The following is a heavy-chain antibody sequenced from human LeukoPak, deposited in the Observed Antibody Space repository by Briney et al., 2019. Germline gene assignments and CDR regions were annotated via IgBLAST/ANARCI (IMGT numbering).Heavy chain of an antibody. CDR2: IYYSGST. CDR1: GGSISSYY. Sequence: SETLSLTCTVSGGSISSYYWSWIRQPPGKGLEWIGYIYYSGSTNYKPSLKSRVTISVDTSKNQFSLKLNSVTAADTAVYYCARGEYCSSTSCYDFGFFDYWGQGTLVTVSS. J-gene: IGHJ4*02. V-gene: IGHV4-59*01. D-gene: IGHD2-2*01. CDR3: ARGEYCSSTSCYDFGFFDY.